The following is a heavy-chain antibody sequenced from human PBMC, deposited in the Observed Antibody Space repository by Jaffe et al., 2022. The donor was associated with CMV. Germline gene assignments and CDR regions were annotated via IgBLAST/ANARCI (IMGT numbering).Heavy chain of an antibody. CDR1: GFSLSNARMG. D-gene: IGHD3-22*01. V-gene: IGHV2-26*01. CDR3: ARIRGWLFPNYYYYGMDV. Sequence: QVTLKESGPVLVKPTETLTLTCTVSGFSLSNARMGVSWIRQPPGKALEWLAHIFSNDEKSYSTSLKSRLTISKDTSKSQVVLTMTNMDPVDTATYYCARIRGWLFPNYYYYGMDVWGQGTTVTVSS. J-gene: IGHJ6*02. CDR2: IFSNDEK.